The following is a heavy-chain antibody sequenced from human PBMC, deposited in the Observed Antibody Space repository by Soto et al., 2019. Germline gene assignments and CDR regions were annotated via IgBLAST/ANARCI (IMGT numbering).Heavy chain of an antibody. CDR2: IIPIFGTA. CDR3: ARRRNYYDSSGPWGAFDI. Sequence: SVKVSCKACGGTFSSYAISWVGQARGQGREWMGGIIPIFGTANYAQKFQGRVTITADKSTSTAYMELSSLRSEDTAVYYCARRRNYYDSSGPWGAFDIWAHGTMFTVS. J-gene: IGHJ3*02. V-gene: IGHV1-69*06. D-gene: IGHD3-22*01. CDR1: GGTFSSYA.